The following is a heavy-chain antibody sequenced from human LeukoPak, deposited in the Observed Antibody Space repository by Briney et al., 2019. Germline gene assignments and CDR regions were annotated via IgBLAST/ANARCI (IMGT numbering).Heavy chain of an antibody. CDR2: VHYSGST. CDR3: ARERWMVAYSSSLGRGGEYYYYGMDV. Sequence: SETLSLTCTDSGGSISSSGHYWGWIRQAPGKGLEWIGSVHYSGSTNYNPSLESRVTISVDTSKNQFSLKLSSVTAADTAVYYCARERWMVAYSSSLGRGGEYYYYGMDVWGQGTTVTVSS. D-gene: IGHD6-19*01. V-gene: IGHV4-39*07. J-gene: IGHJ6*02. CDR1: GGSISSSGHY.